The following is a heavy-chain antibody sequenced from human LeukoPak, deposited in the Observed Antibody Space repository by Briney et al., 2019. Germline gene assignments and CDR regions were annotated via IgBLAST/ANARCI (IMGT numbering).Heavy chain of an antibody. CDR2: IKVDGSEK. J-gene: IGHJ6*03. V-gene: IGHV3-7*01. CDR3: ARAQWTAFDYYYYMDV. CDR1: GFTFSRYW. Sequence: GGSLRLSCAVSGFTFSRYWMTWVRQAPGKGLEWVANIKVDGSEKYYVDAVKGRFTISRDNAKDSLYLQVNGLRAEDTAIYYCARAQWTAFDYYYYMDVWDKGTTVTVSS. D-gene: IGHD3/OR15-3a*01.